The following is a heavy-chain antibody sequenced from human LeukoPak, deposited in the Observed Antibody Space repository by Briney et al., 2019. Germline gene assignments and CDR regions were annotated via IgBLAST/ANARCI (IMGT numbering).Heavy chain of an antibody. CDR3: ARLTTGYSSG. J-gene: IGHJ4*02. V-gene: IGHV4-39*01. CDR2: IYYSGTT. D-gene: IGHD6-19*01. Sequence: SETLSLTCTVSGGSISSSSYYWGWICQPPGKGLEWIGSIYYSGTTYYNPSLRSRVTMSVDTSKNQFSLKLSSVTAADTAVYYCARLTTGYSSGWGQGTLVTVSS. CDR1: GGSISSSSYY.